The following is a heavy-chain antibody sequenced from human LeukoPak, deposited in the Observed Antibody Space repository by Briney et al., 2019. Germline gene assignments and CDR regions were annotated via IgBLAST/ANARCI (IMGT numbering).Heavy chain of an antibody. V-gene: IGHV1-2*02. CDR2: INPNSGGT. D-gene: IGHD3-9*01. CDR1: GYTFTGYY. CDR3: AREHYNVLTGRGGYFDY. J-gene: IGHJ4*02. Sequence: ASVKVSCKASGYTFTGYYMHWVRQAPGQGLEWMGWINPNSGGTNYAQKFQGRVTMTRDTSISTAYMELSRLRSDDTAVYYCAREHYNVLTGRGGYFDYWGQGTLVTVSS.